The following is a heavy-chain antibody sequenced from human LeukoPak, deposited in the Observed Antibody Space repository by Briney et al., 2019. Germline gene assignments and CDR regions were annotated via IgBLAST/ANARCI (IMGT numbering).Heavy chain of an antibody. CDR2: INGRGITI. CDR1: GFTFSAYS. V-gene: IGHV3-48*04. CDR3: ARDQPSVGWGFDS. Sequence: GGSLRLSCAASGFTFSAYSMNWVRHTPGRGLEWVANINGRGITIHYADSFKGRFTISRDNTKNSLDLQMSNLRAEDTGLYYCARDQPSVGWGFDSWGRGTRVIVSS. D-gene: IGHD2-15*01. J-gene: IGHJ4*02.